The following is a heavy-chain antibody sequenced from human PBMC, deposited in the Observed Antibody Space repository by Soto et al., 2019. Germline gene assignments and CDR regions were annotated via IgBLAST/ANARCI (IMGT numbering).Heavy chain of an antibody. CDR2: IYYSGST. V-gene: IGHV4-59*08. CDR1: GGSISSYY. Sequence: PSETLSLTCTVSGGSISSYYWSWIRQPPGKGLEWIGYIYYSGSTNYNPSLKSRVTISVDTSKNQFSLKLSSVTAAETAVYYCERHYSLLISFGEVLSHYSSYGMDARAQENTLTVS. D-gene: IGHD3-10*01. CDR3: ERHYSLLISFGEVLSHYSSYGMDA. J-gene: IGHJ6*02.